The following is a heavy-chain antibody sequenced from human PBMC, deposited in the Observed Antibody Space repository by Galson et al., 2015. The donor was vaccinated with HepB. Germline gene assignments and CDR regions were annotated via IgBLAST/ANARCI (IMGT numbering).Heavy chain of an antibody. Sequence: SLRLSCAASGITFNDYYMSWIRQAPGKGLEWVSYISSSGSTIYYADSVKGRFTISRDNAKNSLYLQMNSLRAEDTAVYYCARGGPNYDFWSGYSYYYYYYGMDVWGQGTTVTVSS. J-gene: IGHJ6*02. CDR1: GITFNDYY. D-gene: IGHD3-3*01. CDR2: ISSSGSTI. V-gene: IGHV3-11*01. CDR3: ARGGPNYDFWSGYSYYYYYYGMDV.